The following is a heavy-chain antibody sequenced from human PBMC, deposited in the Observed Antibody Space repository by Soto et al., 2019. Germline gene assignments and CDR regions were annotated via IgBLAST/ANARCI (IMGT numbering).Heavy chain of an antibody. CDR1: GFTFSSYE. CDR3: ARDVWGYYDSRGPPNDYYYGMDV. D-gene: IGHD3-22*01. Sequence: LRLSCAASGFTFSSYEMNWVRQAPGKGLEWVSYISSSGSTIYYADSVKGRFTISRDNAKNSLYLQMNSLRAEDTAVYYCARDVWGYYDSRGPPNDYYYGMDVWGQGTTVTVSS. V-gene: IGHV3-48*03. J-gene: IGHJ6*02. CDR2: ISSSGSTI.